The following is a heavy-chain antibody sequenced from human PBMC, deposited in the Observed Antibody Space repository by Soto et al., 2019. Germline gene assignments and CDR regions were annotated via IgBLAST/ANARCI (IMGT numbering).Heavy chain of an antibody. Sequence: QVQVQESGPGLVKPSETLSLTCTVSGGSITSNFWSWIRQPPGKGLEWIGYVFHTGNTNNNPSLKSRVTLSVDTSKNRLSLKLDSVTAADTAVYYCARGSGWLDYWGQGTLDTVSS. CDR2: VFHTGNT. J-gene: IGHJ4*02. CDR1: GGSITSNF. V-gene: IGHV4-59*08. CDR3: ARGSGWLDY. D-gene: IGHD6-19*01.